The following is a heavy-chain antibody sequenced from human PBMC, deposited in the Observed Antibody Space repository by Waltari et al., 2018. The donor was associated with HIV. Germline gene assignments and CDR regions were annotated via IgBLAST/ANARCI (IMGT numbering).Heavy chain of an antibody. D-gene: IGHD2-8*01. CDR2: IKQDGSEK. CDR3: AGRSPARRLNWFDP. V-gene: IGHV3-7*01. CDR1: GFTFSSYW. J-gene: IGHJ5*02. Sequence: EVQLVESGGGLVKPGGSLRLSCAASGFTFSSYWMSWVRQAPGKGLEWVANIKQDGSEKYYVDSMKGRFTISRDNAKNSLYLQINSLRAEDTAVYYCAGRSPARRLNWFDPWGQGTLVIVSS.